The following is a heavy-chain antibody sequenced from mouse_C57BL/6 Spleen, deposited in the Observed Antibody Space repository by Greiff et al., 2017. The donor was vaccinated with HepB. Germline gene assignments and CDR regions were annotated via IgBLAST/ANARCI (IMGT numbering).Heavy chain of an antibody. D-gene: IGHD2-4*01. J-gene: IGHJ4*01. V-gene: IGHV1-7*01. CDR1: GYTFTSYW. Sequence: QVQLKQSGAELAKPGASVKLSCKASGYTFTSYWMHWVKQRPGQGLEWIGYINPSSGYTKYNQKFKDKATLTADKSSSTAYMQLSSLTYEDSAVYYCAIHFYYDYDGDAMDYWGQGTSVTVSS. CDR3: AIHFYYDYDGDAMDY. CDR2: INPSSGYT.